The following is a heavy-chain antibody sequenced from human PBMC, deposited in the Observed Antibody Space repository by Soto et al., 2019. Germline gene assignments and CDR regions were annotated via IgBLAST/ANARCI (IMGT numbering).Heavy chain of an antibody. V-gene: IGHV3-23*01. J-gene: IGHJ4*02. CDR1: GFTFSDYA. CDR3: AKRAQIYDPGYYFDF. Sequence: EVQLLESGGGLVQPGGSLRLSCAASGFTFSDYAMSWVRQGPGKGLEWVSTISGSGGRTFYADSVKGRFTISRDNSQNTLSLQMNSLRAEDTAVYYCAKRAQIYDPGYYFDFWGQGTPVTVSS. D-gene: IGHD5-12*01. CDR2: ISGSGGRT.